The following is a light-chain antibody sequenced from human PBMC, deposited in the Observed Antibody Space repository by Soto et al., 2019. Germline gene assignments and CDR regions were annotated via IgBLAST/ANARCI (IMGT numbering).Light chain of an antibody. CDR1: QDIRTW. Sequence: DIQMTQSPSSVSASVGDRVTITCRASQDIRTWLAWYQQKPGKAPKLLIYVSSSLQSGVPSRFSGSGSGTDFTLTISSLQPEDFATYYCQQANSFPFTFGPGNKVDLK. CDR3: QQANSFPFT. V-gene: IGKV1-12*02. J-gene: IGKJ3*01. CDR2: VSS.